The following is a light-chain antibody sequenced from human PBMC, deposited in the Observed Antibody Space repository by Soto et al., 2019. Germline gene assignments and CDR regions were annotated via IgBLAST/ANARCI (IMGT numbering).Light chain of an antibody. V-gene: IGKV3-15*01. Sequence: EIVLPQSPATLPLPPGKGATLSCGASQRFSANLACYQQKPGQAPRLFIYGASSRATGISARFSGSGSGTEFALTISSLQSEDFAVYYCQQYNKWPITFGQGTRLDIK. J-gene: IGKJ5*01. CDR3: QQYNKWPIT. CDR2: GAS. CDR1: QRFSAN.